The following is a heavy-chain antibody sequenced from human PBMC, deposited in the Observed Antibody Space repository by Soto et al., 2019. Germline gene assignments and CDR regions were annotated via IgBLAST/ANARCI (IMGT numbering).Heavy chain of an antibody. CDR1: GGTFSSYA. D-gene: IGHD1-1*01. Sequence: ASVKVSCKASGGTFSSYAISWVRQAPGQGLEWMGGIIPIFGTANYAQKFQGRVTITADESTSTAYMELSSLRSEDTAVYYCARVDNTLYYFDYWGQGTLVTVSS. J-gene: IGHJ4*02. CDR2: IIPIFGTA. CDR3: ARVDNTLYYFDY. V-gene: IGHV1-69*13.